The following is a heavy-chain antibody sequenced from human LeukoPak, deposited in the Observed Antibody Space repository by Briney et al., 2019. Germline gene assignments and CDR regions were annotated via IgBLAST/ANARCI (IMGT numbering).Heavy chain of an antibody. J-gene: IGHJ5*02. Sequence: SETLSLTCTVSGGSISSYYSSWIRQPPRKGLEWVGYIYYSGSTNYNPSLKSRVTISVDTSKSQFSLKLSSVTAAETAVYYCARYYCSGGSCYSRAFWFDPWGQGTLVTVSS. CDR2: IYYSGST. CDR3: ARYYCSGGSCYSRAFWFDP. CDR1: GGSISSYY. V-gene: IGHV4-59*01. D-gene: IGHD2-15*01.